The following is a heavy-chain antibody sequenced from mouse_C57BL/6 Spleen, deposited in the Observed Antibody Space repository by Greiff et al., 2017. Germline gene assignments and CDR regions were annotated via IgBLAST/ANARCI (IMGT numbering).Heavy chain of an antibody. CDR3: ARDGSNSYAMDY. D-gene: IGHD2-5*01. CDR2: ISDGGRYT. J-gene: IGHJ4*01. V-gene: IGHV5-4*01. Sequence: EVQGVESGGGLVKPGGSLKLSCAASGFTFSSYAMSWVRQTPEKRLEWVATISDGGRYTYYPDNVKGRFTISRDNAKNNLYLQMSHLKSEDTAMYYCARDGSNSYAMDYWGQGTSVTVSS. CDR1: GFTFSSYA.